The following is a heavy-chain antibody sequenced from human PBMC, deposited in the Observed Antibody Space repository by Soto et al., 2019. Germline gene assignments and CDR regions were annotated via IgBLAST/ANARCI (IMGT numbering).Heavy chain of an antibody. Sequence: GGSLRLSCAASGFTFSTYAMNWVRQAPGKGLEWVSAISGGGGSTYYADSVKGRFTISRDNSKNTLYLQMNSLRAEDTAVYYCAKDDIITRGAFDSWGQGTMVTVSS. CDR1: GFTFSTYA. CDR3: AKDDIITRGAFDS. D-gene: IGHD2-2*01. CDR2: ISGGGGST. V-gene: IGHV3-23*01. J-gene: IGHJ3*02.